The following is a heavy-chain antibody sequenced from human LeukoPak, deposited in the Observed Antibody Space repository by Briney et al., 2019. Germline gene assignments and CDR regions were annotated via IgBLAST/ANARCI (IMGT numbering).Heavy chain of an antibody. Sequence: PGGSLRLSCAASGFTFSSYSMNWVRQAPGKGLERVSSISSSSSYIYYADSVKGRFTISRDNAKNSLYLQMNSLRAEDTAVYYCASASLYYYDSSLPDAFDIWGQGTMVTVSS. CDR2: ISSSSSYI. D-gene: IGHD3-22*01. CDR1: GFTFSSYS. CDR3: ASASLYYYDSSLPDAFDI. V-gene: IGHV3-21*01. J-gene: IGHJ3*02.